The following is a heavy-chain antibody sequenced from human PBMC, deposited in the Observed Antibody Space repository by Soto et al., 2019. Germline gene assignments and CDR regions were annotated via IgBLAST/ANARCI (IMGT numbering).Heavy chain of an antibody. CDR3: ARPVVAAGAGWFDP. CDR2: IYYSGST. J-gene: IGHJ5*02. CDR1: GGSISSYY. V-gene: IGHV4-59*01. D-gene: IGHD2-15*01. Sequence: SETLSLTCTVSGGSISSYYWSWIRQPPGKGLEWIGYIYYSGSTNYNPSLKSRVTISVDTSKNQFSLKLSSVTAADTAVYYCARPVVAAGAGWFDPWGQGTLVTVSS.